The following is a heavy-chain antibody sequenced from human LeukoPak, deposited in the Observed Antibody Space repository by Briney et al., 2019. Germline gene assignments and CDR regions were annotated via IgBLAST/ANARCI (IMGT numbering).Heavy chain of an antibody. D-gene: IGHD6-19*01. CDR1: GFTFSTYS. V-gene: IGHV3-48*04. CDR2: ISSSSSPI. CDR3: AKDRGSYSSGPTGY. Sequence: GGSLRLSCAASGFTFSTYSMNWVRQAPGKGLEWVSYISSSSSPIHYADSVKGRFTISRDNAKNSLYLQMNSLRAEDTALYYCAKDRGSYSSGPTGYWGQGTLVTVSS. J-gene: IGHJ4*02.